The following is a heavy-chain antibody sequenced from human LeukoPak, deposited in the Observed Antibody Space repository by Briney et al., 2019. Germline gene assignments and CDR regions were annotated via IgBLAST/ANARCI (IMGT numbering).Heavy chain of an antibody. CDR1: GGSFSGYY. V-gene: IGHV4-34*01. CDR2: INHSGST. CDR3: ARGGSGSYYKGTLRY. D-gene: IGHD3-10*01. J-gene: IGHJ4*02. Sequence: PSETLSLTCAVYGGSFSGYYWSWIRQPPGKGLEWIGEINHSGSTNYNPSLKSRVTISVDTSKNQFSLKLSSVTAADTAVYYRARGGSGSYYKGTLRYWGQGTLVTVSS.